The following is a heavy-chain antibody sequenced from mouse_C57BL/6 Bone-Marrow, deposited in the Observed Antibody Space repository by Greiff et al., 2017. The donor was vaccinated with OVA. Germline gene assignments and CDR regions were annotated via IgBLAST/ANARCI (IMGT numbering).Heavy chain of an antibody. D-gene: IGHD1-1*01. CDR2: IDPSDSYT. V-gene: IGHV1-69*01. Sequence: QVQLQQPGAELVMPGASVKLSCKASGYTFTSYWMHWVKQRPGQGLEWIGEIDPSDSYTNYNQKFKGKSTLTVAKSSSTAYMQLSRLSSDVSSVYYCARLNFFGIIYWFSYWGQGTLVTVSA. J-gene: IGHJ3*01. CDR3: ARLNFFGIIYWFSY. CDR1: GYTFTSYW.